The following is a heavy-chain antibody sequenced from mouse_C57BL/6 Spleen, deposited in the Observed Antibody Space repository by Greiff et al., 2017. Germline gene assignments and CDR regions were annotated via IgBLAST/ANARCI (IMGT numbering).Heavy chain of an antibody. Sequence: VQLQQSGPELVKPGASVKISCKASGYAFSSSWVNWVKQRPGKGLEWIGRIYPGDGDTNYNGKFKGKATLTADNSSSTAYMQLSSLTSEDSAVYFCARSSITTVVATPSFDYWGKGTTLTVSS. CDR2: IYPGDGDT. V-gene: IGHV1-82*01. CDR1: GYAFSSSW. CDR3: ARSSITTVVATPSFDY. D-gene: IGHD1-1*01. J-gene: IGHJ2*01.